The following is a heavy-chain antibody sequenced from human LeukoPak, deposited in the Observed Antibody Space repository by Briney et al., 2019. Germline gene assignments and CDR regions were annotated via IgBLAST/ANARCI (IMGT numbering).Heavy chain of an antibody. Sequence: SVKVSCKASGGTFSSYAISWVRQAPGQGLEWMGGIIPIFGTANYAQKFQGRVTITADESTSTAYMELSSLRSEDTVVYYCARGTFETYYYDSSGYYGNPLDYWGQGTLVTVSS. CDR1: GGTFSSYA. CDR3: ARGTFETYYYDSSGYYGNPLDY. D-gene: IGHD3-22*01. CDR2: IIPIFGTA. V-gene: IGHV1-69*13. J-gene: IGHJ4*02.